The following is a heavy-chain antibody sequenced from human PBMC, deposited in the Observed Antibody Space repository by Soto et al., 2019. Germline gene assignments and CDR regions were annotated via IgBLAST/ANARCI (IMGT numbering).Heavy chain of an antibody. V-gene: IGHV4-31*11. J-gene: IGHJ5*02. CDR3: WRYSPSTDDYHFWSRSLEPCCDT. D-gene: IGHD3-3*01. CDR1: GGSISSGGYY. Sequence: LSLTCAVSGGSISSGGYYWSWIRQHPGKGLEWIGWIYYSGCWYYNPALKSRGSISVDTATNQFSLTLSSVTAADAAVYYCWRYSPSTDDYHFWSRSLEPCCDTWGQGTL. CDR2: IYYSGCW.